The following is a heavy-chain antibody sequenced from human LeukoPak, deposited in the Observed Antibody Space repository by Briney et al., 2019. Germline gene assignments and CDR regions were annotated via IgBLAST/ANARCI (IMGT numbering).Heavy chain of an antibody. CDR1: GYTFTSYY. V-gene: IGHV1-46*01. CDR2: INPSGGST. Sequence: ASVKVSCKASGYTFTSYYMHWVRQAPGQGLEWMGIINPSGGSTSYAQKFQGRVTMTRDMSTSTVYMELSSLRSEDTAVYYCARVSLGYYGSGSYYSGYWGQGTLVTVSS. CDR3: ARVSLGYYGSGSYYSGY. D-gene: IGHD3-10*01. J-gene: IGHJ4*02.